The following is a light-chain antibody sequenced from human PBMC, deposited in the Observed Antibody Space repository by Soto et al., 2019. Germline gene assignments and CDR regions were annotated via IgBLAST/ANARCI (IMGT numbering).Light chain of an antibody. CDR3: QQYGGSPWFT. J-gene: IGKJ2*01. Sequence: EIVLTQSPGTLSLTPGERATLSCRASQSVTSNYLAWYQQKPGQPPRLLIYSASTRATGIPDRLSGSGSGTDFTLTISRLEPEDFALYYCQQYGGSPWFTFGQGTKLEIK. CDR2: SAS. CDR1: QSVTSNY. V-gene: IGKV3-20*01.